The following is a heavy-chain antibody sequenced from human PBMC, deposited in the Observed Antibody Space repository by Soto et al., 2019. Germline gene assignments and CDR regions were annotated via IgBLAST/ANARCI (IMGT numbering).Heavy chain of an antibody. D-gene: IGHD3-22*01. J-gene: IGHJ4*02. CDR3: ARDSVRGYYDSSGYFTALDY. CDR2: IKEDGSEK. Sequence: GGSLRLSCAASGFTFTSYWMSWVRQAPGKGLEWVANIKEDGSEKYYVDSVKGRFTISRDNAKNSLCLQMNSLRAEGTAVYYCARDSVRGYYDSSGYFTALDYWGQGTLVTVSS. CDR1: GFTFTSYW. V-gene: IGHV3-7*01.